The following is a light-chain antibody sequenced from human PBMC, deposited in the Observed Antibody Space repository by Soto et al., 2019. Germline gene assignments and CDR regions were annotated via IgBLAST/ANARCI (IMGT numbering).Light chain of an antibody. CDR3: QQYNNWSTWT. CDR2: GAS. V-gene: IGKV3-15*01. CDR1: QSVSSN. Sequence: EIVMTQSPATLSVSPGERATLSCMASQSVSSNLAWYQQKPGQAPRLLIYGASTRATGLPARLSGSGSGTEFTLTISSLQSEDFAVYYCQQYNNWSTWTFGQGTKVDIK. J-gene: IGKJ1*01.